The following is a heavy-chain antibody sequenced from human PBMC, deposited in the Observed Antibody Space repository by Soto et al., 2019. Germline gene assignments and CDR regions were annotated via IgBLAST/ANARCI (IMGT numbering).Heavy chain of an antibody. CDR2: FNPEDGEV. CDR3: ATPTPLRGTIITNINFDY. D-gene: IGHD1-7*01. V-gene: IGHV1-24*01. Sequence: QVQLVQSGAEVKRPGASVMDSCQISGHTLTELSIHWVRQAPGQGLEWVGGFNPEDGEVLSSQSLQGRVTFTQHTVTATVYMELSGLTSDDTAVYYCATPTPLRGTIITNINFDYWGQGTLVTVSS. CDR1: GHTLTELS. J-gene: IGHJ4*02.